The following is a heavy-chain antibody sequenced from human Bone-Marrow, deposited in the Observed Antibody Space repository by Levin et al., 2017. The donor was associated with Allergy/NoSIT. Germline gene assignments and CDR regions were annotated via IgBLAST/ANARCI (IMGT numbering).Heavy chain of an antibody. CDR3: AKDHYYGSGSYYPFQH. D-gene: IGHD3-10*01. J-gene: IGHJ1*01. CDR2: ISYPGTNK. V-gene: IGHV3-30*18. Sequence: PGGSLRLSCAASGFPFSTYGMHWVRQAPGKGLEWVALISYPGTNKYYTDSVKGRFTISGDSSKNTLYLQMNSLRAEDTAVYYCAKDHYYGSGSYYPFQHWGQGTLVTVSS. CDR1: GFPFSTYG.